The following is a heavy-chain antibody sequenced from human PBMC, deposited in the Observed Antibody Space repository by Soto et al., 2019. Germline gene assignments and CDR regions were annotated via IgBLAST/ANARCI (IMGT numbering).Heavy chain of an antibody. CDR3: AKEGIAAAGTGAFDI. CDR2: ISGSGGST. Sequence: XXSLRLSFAASGFTFRSYAMRWVLQAPGKGLEWVSAISGSGGSTYYADSVKGRFTISRDNSKNTLYLQMNSLRAEDTAVYYCAKEGIAAAGTGAFDIWGQGTMVTVSS. D-gene: IGHD6-13*01. V-gene: IGHV3-23*01. J-gene: IGHJ3*02. CDR1: GFTFRSYA.